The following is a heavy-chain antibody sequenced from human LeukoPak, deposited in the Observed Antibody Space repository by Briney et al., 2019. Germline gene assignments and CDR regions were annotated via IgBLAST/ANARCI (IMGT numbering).Heavy chain of an antibody. V-gene: IGHV3-49*04. J-gene: IGHJ4*02. CDR3: TRDQTPYY. Sequence: GGSLRLSCPASGFTFGDYAMTWVRQAPGKGLEWVGFIRSNLYGGTPEYAASVKGRFTISRDDSNSIAYLEMDSLKTDDTAVYYCTRDQTPYYWGQGTLVTVSS. CDR1: GFTFGDYA. CDR2: IRSNLYGGTP.